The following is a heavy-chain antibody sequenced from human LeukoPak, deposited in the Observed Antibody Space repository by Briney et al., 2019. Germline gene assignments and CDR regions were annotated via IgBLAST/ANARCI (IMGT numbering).Heavy chain of an antibody. CDR2: ITHSGFT. CDR1: GGTISRYY. J-gene: IGHJ4*02. V-gene: IGHV4-59*08. D-gene: IGHD2-15*01. CDR3: ARNYADVGGFFSYYFQF. Sequence: SETLSLTCNVSGGTISRYYWSWIRQPPGQGLEWIGYITHSGFTSYNPSLKGRVTISVATSKNQFSLGLTSVTAADTAVFYCARNYADVGGFFSYYFQFWGMGALVTVSS.